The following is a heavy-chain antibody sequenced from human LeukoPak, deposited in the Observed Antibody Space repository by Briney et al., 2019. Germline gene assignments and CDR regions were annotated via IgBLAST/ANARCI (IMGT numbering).Heavy chain of an antibody. CDR1: GGSFSGYY. J-gene: IGHJ3*02. D-gene: IGHD3-22*01. CDR3: AALYYYDSSGHSDAFDI. V-gene: IGHV4-34*01. Sequence: SVTLSLSCAVYGGSFSGYYWSWIRQPPGKGLEWIGEINHSGSTNYNPSLKSRVTISVDTSKNQFSLKLSSVTAADTAVYYCAALYYYDSSGHSDAFDIWGQGTMVTVSS. CDR2: INHSGST.